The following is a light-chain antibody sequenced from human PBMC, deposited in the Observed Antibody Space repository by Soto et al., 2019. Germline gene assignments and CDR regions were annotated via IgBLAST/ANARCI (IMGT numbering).Light chain of an antibody. Sequence: VLTQSPGTLSLSPGESATLSCRASQTVSITYLTWYQQKPGQAPRLLIFGASKRATGIPDRFSGSGSGRDFTLTINSLQSEDFAVYYCQRYNNWPLTFGGGTKVDIK. V-gene: IGKV3-20*01. CDR2: GAS. CDR1: QTVSITY. J-gene: IGKJ4*01. CDR3: QRYNNWPLT.